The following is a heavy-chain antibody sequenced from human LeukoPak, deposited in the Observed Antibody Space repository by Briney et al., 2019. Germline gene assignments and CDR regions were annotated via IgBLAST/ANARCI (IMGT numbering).Heavy chain of an antibody. CDR3: ARADIVVVPAAVYYYYYYMDV. CDR1: GYTFTSYD. D-gene: IGHD2-2*01. CDR2: MNPNSGNT. J-gene: IGHJ6*03. V-gene: IGHV1-8*01. Sequence: ASVKVSCKASGYTFTSYDINWVRQATGQGLEWMGWMNPNSGNTGYAQKFQGRVTMTRNTSISTAYMELSSLRSEDTAVYYCARADIVVVPAAVYYYYYYMDVWGKGTTVTVSS.